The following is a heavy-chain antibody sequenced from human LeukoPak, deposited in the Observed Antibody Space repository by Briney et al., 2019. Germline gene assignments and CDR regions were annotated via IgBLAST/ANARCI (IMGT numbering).Heavy chain of an antibody. J-gene: IGHJ4*02. Sequence: SETLSLTCSVSGDSVSGFYWSWIRQPAGKGLEWIGRIYTSGNTRDTSTKYNPSLRSRVSMSVDTSENQFSLKLRSVTAADTAIYYCAIDTFSSAWWDYSDYWGQGILVTVSS. CDR2: IYTSGNT. CDR1: GDSVSGFY. CDR3: AIDTFSSAWWDYSDY. V-gene: IGHV4-4*07. D-gene: IGHD6-19*01.